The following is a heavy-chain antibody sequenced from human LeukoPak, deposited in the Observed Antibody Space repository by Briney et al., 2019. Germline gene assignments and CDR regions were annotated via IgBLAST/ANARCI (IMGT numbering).Heavy chain of an antibody. Sequence: ASVKVSCKASGYTFTSHYMHWVRQAPGQGLEWMGIINPSGGSTSYAQKFQGRVTMTRDTSTSTVYMELSSLRSEDTAVYYCARDQATVTTVGWFDPWGQGTLVTVSS. CDR1: GYTFTSHY. CDR3: ARDQATVTTVGWFDP. V-gene: IGHV1-46*01. D-gene: IGHD4-17*01. CDR2: INPSGGST. J-gene: IGHJ5*02.